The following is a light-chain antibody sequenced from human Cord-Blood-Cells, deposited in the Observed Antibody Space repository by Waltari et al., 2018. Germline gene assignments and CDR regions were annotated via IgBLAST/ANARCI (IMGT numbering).Light chain of an antibody. Sequence: QSALTQPAPVSGSPGQSFTISCTGTSSDVGGYNYVSWYQQHPGKAPKLMIYYVSNRPSGVSNRFSGSKSGNTASLTISGLQAEDEADYYCSSYTSSSAWVFGGGTKLTVL. CDR3: SSYTSSSAWV. J-gene: IGLJ3*02. CDR1: SSDVGGYNY. V-gene: IGLV2-14*03. CDR2: YVS.